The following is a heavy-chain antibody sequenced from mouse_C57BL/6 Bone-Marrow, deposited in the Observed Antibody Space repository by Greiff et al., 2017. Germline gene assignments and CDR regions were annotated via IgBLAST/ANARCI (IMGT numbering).Heavy chain of an antibody. CDR3: AREKILVDY. V-gene: IGHV1-82*01. Sequence: VQLQQSGPELVKPGASVKISCKASGYAFSSSWMNWVKQRPGKGLEWIGRIYPGDGDTNYNGKFKGKATLTADTSSSTAYMQLSRLTSEDSAVYFCAREKILVDYWGQGTTLTVSS. CDR1: GYAFSSSW. D-gene: IGHD6-2*01. CDR2: IYPGDGDT. J-gene: IGHJ2*01.